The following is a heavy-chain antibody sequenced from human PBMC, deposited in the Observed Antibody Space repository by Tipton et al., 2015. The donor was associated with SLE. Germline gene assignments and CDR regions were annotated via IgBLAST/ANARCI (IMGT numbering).Heavy chain of an antibody. CDR3: ASSPGVTLFRVVTYFDL. D-gene: IGHD3-3*01. V-gene: IGHV4-34*01. J-gene: IGHJ4*02. Sequence: TLSLTCAVHGGSFSGYYWSWIRQPPGKGLEWIGEINHSGGTNYNPSLKSRVTISVDTSKKQFSLRLSSVTAADTAVYYCASSPGVTLFRVVTYFDLWGQGILVTVSS. CDR2: INHSGGT. CDR1: GGSFSGYY.